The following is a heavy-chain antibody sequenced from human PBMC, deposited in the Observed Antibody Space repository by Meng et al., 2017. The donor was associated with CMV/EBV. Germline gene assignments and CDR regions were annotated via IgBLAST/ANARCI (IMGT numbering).Heavy chain of an antibody. Sequence: SETLSLTCTVSGGSVSSGSYYWSWIRQPPGKGLEWIGYIYYSWSTNYNPSLKSRVTISVDTSKNQFSLKLSSVTAADTAVYYCARVRFALWFGDRLPYGMDVWGQGTTVTVSS. CDR1: GGSVSSGSYY. J-gene: IGHJ6*02. CDR2: IYYSWST. CDR3: ARVRFALWFGDRLPYGMDV. D-gene: IGHD3-10*01. V-gene: IGHV4-61*01.